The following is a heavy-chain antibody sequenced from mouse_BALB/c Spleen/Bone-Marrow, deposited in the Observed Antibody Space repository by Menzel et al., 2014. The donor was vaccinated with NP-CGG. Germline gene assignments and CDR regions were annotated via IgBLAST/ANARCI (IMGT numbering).Heavy chain of an antibody. Sequence: EVQLVGSGGGLVKSGGSLKLSCAASGFSFNSYGMSWVRQTPETRLEWIATICGGGSYTFYPDSVTGRFTISTDNAQNNQCLQLSRLRSEDTALYYCARHAYYDQTEVSFVYWGDATLVTISA. CDR1: GFSFNSYG. V-gene: IGHV5-9-2*01. J-gene: IGHJ3*01. CDR3: ARHAYYDQTEVSFVY. CDR2: ICGGGSYT. D-gene: IGHD2-4*01.